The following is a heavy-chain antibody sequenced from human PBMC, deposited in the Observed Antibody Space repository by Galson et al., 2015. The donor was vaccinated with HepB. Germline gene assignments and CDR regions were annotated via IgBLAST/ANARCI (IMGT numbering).Heavy chain of an antibody. V-gene: IGHV3-30*04. D-gene: IGHD2-15*01. Sequence: SLRLSCAASGFTFSSYAMHWVRQAPGKGLEWVAVISYDGSNKYYADSVKGRFTISRDNSKNTLYLQMNSLRAEDTAVYYCARDHQDIVVVVAANSPDYWGQGTLVTVSS. CDR1: GFTFSSYA. CDR3: ARDHQDIVVVVAANSPDY. CDR2: ISYDGSNK. J-gene: IGHJ4*02.